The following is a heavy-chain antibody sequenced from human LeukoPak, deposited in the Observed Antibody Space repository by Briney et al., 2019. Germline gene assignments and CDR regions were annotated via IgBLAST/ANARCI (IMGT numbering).Heavy chain of an antibody. CDR2: INHSGST. D-gene: IGHD2-15*01. V-gene: IGHV4-34*01. J-gene: IGHJ5*02. CDR3: ARGYVYCSGGSCPFWFDP. Sequence: SETLSLTCAVYGGSFSGYYWSWIRQPPGKGLEWIGEINHSGSTNYNPSLKSRVTISVDTSKNQFSLKLSSVTAADTAVYYCARGYVYCSGGSCPFWFDPWGQGTQVTVSS. CDR1: GGSFSGYY.